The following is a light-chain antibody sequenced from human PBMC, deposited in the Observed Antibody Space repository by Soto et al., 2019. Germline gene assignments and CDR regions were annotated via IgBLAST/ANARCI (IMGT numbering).Light chain of an antibody. CDR1: QSIGSW. J-gene: IGKJ1*01. Sequence: DIQMTQSASTPATSVGGRVTITCGASQSIGSWLAWYKPKPGKAPHLLIYDASTLHSGVQSRFMGGGSGTDFTLTISSVQPEEFATYDCQQSYSTWTFGQGTKVDIK. V-gene: IGKV1-39*01. CDR2: DAS. CDR3: QQSYSTWT.